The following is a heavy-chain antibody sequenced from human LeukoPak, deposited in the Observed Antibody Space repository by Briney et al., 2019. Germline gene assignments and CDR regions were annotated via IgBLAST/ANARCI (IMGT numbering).Heavy chain of an antibody. J-gene: IGHJ6*02. CDR3: ARGRRAAWARGYYYYGMDV. CDR2: IYHSGST. Sequence: PSQTLSLTCAVSGGSISSGGYSWSWIRQPPGNGLEWIGYIYHSGSTYYNPSLKSRVTISVDRSKNQFSLKLRSVTAADTAVYYCARGRRAAWARGYYYYGMDVWGQGTTVTVSS. D-gene: IGHD3-10*01. CDR1: GGSISSGGYS. V-gene: IGHV4-30-2*01.